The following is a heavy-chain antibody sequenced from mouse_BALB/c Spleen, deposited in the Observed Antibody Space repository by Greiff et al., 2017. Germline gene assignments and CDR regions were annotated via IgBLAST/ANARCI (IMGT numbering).Heavy chain of an antibody. J-gene: IGHJ4*01. CDR1: GFTFSSYA. V-gene: IGHV5-9-4*01. CDR3: ARSGKGVYYAMDY. D-gene: IGHD2-1*01. Sequence: EVQGVESGGGLVKPGGSLKLSCAASGFTFSSYAMSWVRQSPEKRLEWVAEISSGGSYTYYPDTVTGRFTISRDNAKNTLYLEMSSLRSEDTAMYYCARSGKGVYYAMDYWGQGTSVTVSS. CDR2: ISSGGSYT.